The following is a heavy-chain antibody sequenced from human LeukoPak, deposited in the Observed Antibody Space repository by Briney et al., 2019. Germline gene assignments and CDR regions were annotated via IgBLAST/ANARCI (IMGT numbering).Heavy chain of an antibody. CDR2: SSGIGGDT. CDR3: AKTGCTSTGCYENY. J-gene: IGHJ4*02. D-gene: IGHD2-2*01. Sequence: GGSLRPSCAASGFTFSSYAMSWVRQAPAERLEWGSVSSGIGGDTYYADTVEGRFTISRHNSKNTLYLQMNSLRAEDTAIYYCAKTGCTSTGCYENYWGQGTLVTVSS. CDR1: GFTFSSYA. V-gene: IGHV3-23*01.